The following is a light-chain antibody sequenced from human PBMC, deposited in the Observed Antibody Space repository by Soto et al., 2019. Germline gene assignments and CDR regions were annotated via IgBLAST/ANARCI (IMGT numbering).Light chain of an antibody. CDR1: QSISNY. CDR3: QEYNNPPIT. V-gene: IGKV1-27*01. CDR2: AAS. J-gene: IGKJ4*01. Sequence: DIEMTQSPSSLSAFVGDRVTITCRASQSISNYLAWYQQNPGQVPKLLIYAASTLQSGFPSRFSGSGSGTDFPLTISSLQSEDVASYYCQEYNNPPITFGEGTKLEIK.